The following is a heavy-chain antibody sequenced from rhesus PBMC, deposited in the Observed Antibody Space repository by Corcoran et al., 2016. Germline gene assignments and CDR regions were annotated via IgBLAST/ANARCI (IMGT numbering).Heavy chain of an antibody. D-gene: IGHD3-9*01. V-gene: IGHV3-30*02. Sequence: EVQLVESGGGLVQPGGSLRLSCAASGFTFSNSWMSWVRQAPGKGLEWVARIKRKADGETADYAASVKGRFTISRDDSKNTLYLQMNSLKTEDTAVYYCTTQYYEDDFGYYYTRIFDYWGQGVLVTVSS. CDR3: TTQYYEDDFGYYYTRIFDY. CDR2: IKRKADGETA. CDR1: GFTFSNSW. J-gene: IGHJ4*01.